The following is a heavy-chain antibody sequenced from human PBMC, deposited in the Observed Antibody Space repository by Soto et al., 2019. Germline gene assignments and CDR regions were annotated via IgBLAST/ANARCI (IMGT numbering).Heavy chain of an antibody. CDR2: INPSGGST. V-gene: IGHV1-46*01. D-gene: IGHD2-2*01. CDR1: GYTFTSYY. Sequence: ASVKVSCKASGYTFTSYYMHWVRQAPGQGLEWMGIINPSGGSTSYAQKFQGRVTMTRDTSTSTVYMELSSLRSEDTAVYYCAREGDIVLVPAAIGYYYYYGMDVWGQGTTVTVSS. J-gene: IGHJ6*02. CDR3: AREGDIVLVPAAIGYYYYYGMDV.